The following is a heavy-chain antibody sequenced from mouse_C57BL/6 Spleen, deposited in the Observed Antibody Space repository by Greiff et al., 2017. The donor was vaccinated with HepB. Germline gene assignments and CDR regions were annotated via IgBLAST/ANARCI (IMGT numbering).Heavy chain of an antibody. CDR1: GYTFTDYY. CDR2: INPNNGGT. J-gene: IGHJ1*03. D-gene: IGHD1-1*01. CDR3: ARSGITTVVAPGV. V-gene: IGHV1-26*01. Sequence: EVQLQQSGPELVKPGASVKISCKASGYTFTDYYMNWVKQSHGKSLEWIGDINPNNGGTSYNQKFKGKATLTVDKSSSTAYMELRSLTSEDSAVYYCARSGITTVVAPGVWGTGTTVTVSS.